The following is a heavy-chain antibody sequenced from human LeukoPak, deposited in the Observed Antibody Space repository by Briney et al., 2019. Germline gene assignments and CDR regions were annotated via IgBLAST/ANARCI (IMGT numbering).Heavy chain of an antibody. CDR1: GFTFSSYA. J-gene: IGHJ4*02. CDR2: ISGGGGST. Sequence: GGSLRLSCAASGFTFSSYAMSWGREAPGEGLEWVSAISGGGGSTYYADSVKGRFTISRDNSKNTLYLQMNSLRAEDTAVYYCAKVWGVRGAYYFDYWGQGTLVTVSS. CDR3: AKVWGVRGAYYFDY. D-gene: IGHD3-10*01. V-gene: IGHV3-23*01.